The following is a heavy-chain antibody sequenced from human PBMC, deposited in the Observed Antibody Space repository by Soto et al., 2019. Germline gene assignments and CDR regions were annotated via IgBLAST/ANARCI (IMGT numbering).Heavy chain of an antibody. V-gene: IGHV3-30-3*01. CDR3: ARDSSSSWYVGYYYYGMDV. D-gene: IGHD6-13*01. CDR2: ISYDGSNK. J-gene: IGHJ6*02. CDR1: GFTFSSYA. Sequence: GGSLRLSCAASGFTFSSYAMHWVRQAPGKGLEWVAVISYDGSNKYYADSVKGRFTISRDNSKNTLYLQMNSLRAEDTAVYYCARDSSSSWYVGYYYYGMDVWGQGTTVTVSS.